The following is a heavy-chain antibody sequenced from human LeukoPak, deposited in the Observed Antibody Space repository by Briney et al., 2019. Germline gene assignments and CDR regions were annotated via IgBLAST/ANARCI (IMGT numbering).Heavy chain of an antibody. D-gene: IGHD4-23*01. V-gene: IGHV3-23*01. CDR3: AKDLAVVTRKDDY. J-gene: IGHJ4*02. Sequence: GGSLRLSCAASGFTFSSYAMSWVRQAPGKGLEWVSAISGSGGSTYYADSVKGRFTIPRDNSKNTLYLQMNSLRAEGTAVYYCAKDLAVVTRKDDYWGQGTLVTVSS. CDR2: ISGSGGST. CDR1: GFTFSSYA.